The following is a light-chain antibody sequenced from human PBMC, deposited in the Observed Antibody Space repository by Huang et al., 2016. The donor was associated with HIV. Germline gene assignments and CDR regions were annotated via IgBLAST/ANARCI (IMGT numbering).Light chain of an antibody. CDR3: MQALQTPRT. V-gene: IGKV2-28*01. CDR1: QSLLHTNGYKY. CDR2: LSS. J-gene: IGKJ5*01. Sequence: DIVMTQSPLSLPVTPGEPASIFCRSSQSLLHTNGYKYVDWYLQKPGQPPQLVLYLSSNRASGVPDRFSGSGSVTHFTLKISRVEAEDVGVYYCMQALQTPRTFGQGTRLEIK.